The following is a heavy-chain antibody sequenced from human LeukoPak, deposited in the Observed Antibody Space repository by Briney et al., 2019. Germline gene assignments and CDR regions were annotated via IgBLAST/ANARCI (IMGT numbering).Heavy chain of an antibody. CDR2: IKQDGSEK. CDR1: GFTFSTYW. Sequence: PGGSLRLSCAASGFTFSTYWMSWVRQAPGKGLEWVANIKQDGSEKYYVDSVKGRFTISRDNAKNSLYLQMNSLRAEDTAVYYCARAHSGYGPPFDYWGQGTLVTVSS. V-gene: IGHV3-7*03. J-gene: IGHJ4*02. D-gene: IGHD5-12*01. CDR3: ARAHSGYGPPFDY.